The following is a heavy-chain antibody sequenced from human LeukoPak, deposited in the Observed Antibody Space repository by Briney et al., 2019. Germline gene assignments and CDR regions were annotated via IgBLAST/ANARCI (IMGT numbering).Heavy chain of an antibody. D-gene: IGHD3-22*01. CDR2: ISSSSSYI. CDR1: GFTFSSYA. J-gene: IGHJ4*02. Sequence: GGSLRLSCAASGFTFSSYAMSWVRQAPGKGLEWVSSISSSSSYIYYADSVKGRFTISRDNAKNSLYLQMNSLRAEDTAVYYCARADSSGYYYFDYWGQGTLVTVSS. V-gene: IGHV3-21*01. CDR3: ARADSSGYYYFDY.